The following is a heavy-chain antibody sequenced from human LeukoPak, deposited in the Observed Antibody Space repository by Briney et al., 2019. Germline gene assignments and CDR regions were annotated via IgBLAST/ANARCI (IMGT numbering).Heavy chain of an antibody. CDR2: INPNSGGT. V-gene: IGHV1-2*02. CDR1: GYTFTGYY. J-gene: IGHJ6*03. D-gene: IGHD4-11*01. Sequence: ASVKVSCKASGYTFTGYYMHWVRQAPGQGLEWMGWINPNSGGTNYAQKFQGRVTMTRDTSISTAYMELSRLRSDDTAVCYCTSVTIDTANMDVWGKGTTVTVSS. CDR3: TSVTIDTANMDV.